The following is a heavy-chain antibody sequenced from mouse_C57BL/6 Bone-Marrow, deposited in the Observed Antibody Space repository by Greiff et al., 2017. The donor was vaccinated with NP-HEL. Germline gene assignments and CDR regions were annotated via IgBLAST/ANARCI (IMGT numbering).Heavy chain of an antibody. V-gene: IGHV1-54*01. CDR1: GYAFTNYL. CDR3: GRWDGSSCWYFDV. D-gene: IGHD1-1*01. CDR2: INPGSGGT. J-gene: IGHJ1*03. Sequence: MQLQQSGAELVRPGTSVKVSCKASGYAFTNYLIEWVKQRPGQGLEWIGVINPGSGGTNYNEKFKGKATLTADTSSSTAYMQLSSLTSEDSAVYFWGRWDGSSCWYFDVWGTGTTVTVSS.